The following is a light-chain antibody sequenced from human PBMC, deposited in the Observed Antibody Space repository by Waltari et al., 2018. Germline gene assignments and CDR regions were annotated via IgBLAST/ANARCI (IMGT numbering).Light chain of an antibody. CDR2: RND. CDR1: QSNVGDNV. Sequence: QSVLTQPPSASGTPGQRVPISCSGSQSNVGDNVVNWYHQVPGPAPKLVIYRNDQRPSGVPDRFTASKSGTSASLAISGLQSEDEGDYYCATWDDSPTGRWVFGGGTRVTVL. V-gene: IGLV1-44*01. J-gene: IGLJ3*02. CDR3: ATWDDSPTGRWV.